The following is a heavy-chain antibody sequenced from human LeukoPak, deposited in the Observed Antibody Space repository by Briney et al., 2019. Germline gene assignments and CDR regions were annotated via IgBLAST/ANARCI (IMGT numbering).Heavy chain of an antibody. CDR2: ISSSGST. J-gene: IGHJ4*02. V-gene: IGHV4-4*08. D-gene: IGHD4/OR15-4a*01. CDR1: GGSISSDY. CDR3: VRRTFLRVANYKYYFFDY. Sequence: SETLSLTCTVSGGSISSDYWTWIRQPPGKGLEWIGYISSSGSTISNPSLKSRVTISIDTSKNQFSLKLSSVTAADTAVYYCVRRTFLRVANYKYYFFDYWAQGIMVTVSS.